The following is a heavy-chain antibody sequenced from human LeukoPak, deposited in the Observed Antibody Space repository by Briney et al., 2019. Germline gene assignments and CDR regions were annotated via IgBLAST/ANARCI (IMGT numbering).Heavy chain of an antibody. CDR1: GGSISSSGDY. D-gene: IGHD1-1*01. CDR2: IYYVGST. J-gene: IGHJ4*02. V-gene: IGHV4-39*07. Sequence: SETLSLTCTVSGGSISSSGDYWGWIRQPPGKGLEWIGNIYYVGSTYYNPSLNSRVTISVDTSKNQFSLRLSSVTAADTAVYYCARWTGTTDYFDYWGQGTLVTVSS. CDR3: ARWTGTTDYFDY.